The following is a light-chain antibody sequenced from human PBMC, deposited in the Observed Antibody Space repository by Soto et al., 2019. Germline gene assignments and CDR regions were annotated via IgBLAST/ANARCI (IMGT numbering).Light chain of an antibody. CDR3: CSYAGSSTSYV. J-gene: IGLJ1*01. V-gene: IGLV2-23*02. Sequence: QSVLTQPASMSGSPGQSITISCTGTGSDVRGNKYVSWYQQHPGKAPKLLIYEVTNRPSGVSNRFSGSKSGNTASLTISGLQAEDEADYSCCSYAGSSTSYVFGPGTRSPS. CDR2: EVT. CDR1: GSDVRGNKY.